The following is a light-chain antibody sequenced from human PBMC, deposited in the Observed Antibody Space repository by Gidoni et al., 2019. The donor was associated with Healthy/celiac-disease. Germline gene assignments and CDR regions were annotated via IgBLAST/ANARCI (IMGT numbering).Light chain of an antibody. CDR2: AAS. V-gene: IGKV1-9*01. CDR3: QQRNSYPLT. J-gene: IGKJ4*01. CDR1: QGISRY. Sequence: DIQLTPSTSFLSASVGDRVTFTCRASQGISRYLAWYQQKPGKVPKLMIYAASTVQRVVPSRFSGSGYGKEFTLTISSLQPEDFATYYCQQRNSYPLTFGGGTKVEIK.